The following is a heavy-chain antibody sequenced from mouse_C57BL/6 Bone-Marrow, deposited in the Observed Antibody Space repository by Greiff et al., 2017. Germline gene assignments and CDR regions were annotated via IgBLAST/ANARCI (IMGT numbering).Heavy chain of an antibody. CDR3: TTGSSYTWFAY. Sequence: VHVKQSGAELVRPGASVKLSCTASGFNIKDDYMHWVKQRPEQGLEWIGWIDPENGDTEYASKFQGKATITADTSSNTAYLQLSSLTSEDTAVYYCTTGSSYTWFAYWGQGTLVTVSA. J-gene: IGHJ3*01. D-gene: IGHD1-1*01. CDR1: GFNIKDDY. V-gene: IGHV14-4*01. CDR2: IDPENGDT.